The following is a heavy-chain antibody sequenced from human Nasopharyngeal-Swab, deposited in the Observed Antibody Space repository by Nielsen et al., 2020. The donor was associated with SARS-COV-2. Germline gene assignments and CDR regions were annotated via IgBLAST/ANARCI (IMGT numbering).Heavy chain of an antibody. CDR1: GFTFSSYA. D-gene: IGHD1-26*01. V-gene: IGHV3-30*03. Sequence: GESLKISCSTSGFTFSSYAMHWVRQAPGKGLEWLALISNDGSEKFYVDSVKGRFSISRDTSRSTVYLQMNSLRVEDTALYYCARADRGGSYFSQYFYYMDVWGTGTTVTVSS. CDR3: ARADRGGSYFSQYFYYMDV. CDR2: ISNDGSEK. J-gene: IGHJ6*03.